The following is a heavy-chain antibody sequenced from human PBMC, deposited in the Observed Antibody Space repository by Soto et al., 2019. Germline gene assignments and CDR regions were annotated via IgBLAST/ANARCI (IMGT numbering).Heavy chain of an antibody. D-gene: IGHD5-18*01. CDR3: AKFDTAMVTDADYFDY. Sequence: PGGSLRLSCAASGFTFSSYAMSWVRQAPGKGLEWVSAISGSGGSTYYADSVKGRFTISRDNSKNTLYLQMNSLRAEDTAVYYCAKFDTAMVTDADYFDYWGQGPLVTVSS. CDR1: GFTFSSYA. V-gene: IGHV3-23*01. CDR2: ISGSGGST. J-gene: IGHJ4*02.